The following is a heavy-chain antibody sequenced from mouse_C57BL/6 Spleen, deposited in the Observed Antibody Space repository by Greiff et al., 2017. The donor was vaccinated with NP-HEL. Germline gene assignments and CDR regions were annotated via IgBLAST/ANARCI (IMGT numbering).Heavy chain of an antibody. V-gene: IGHV1-55*01. CDR2: IYPGSGST. CDR3: ARANLLLRSSPFAY. CDR1: GYTFTSYW. J-gene: IGHJ3*01. D-gene: IGHD1-1*01. Sequence: VQLQESGAELVKPGASVKMSCKASGYTFTSYWITWVKQRPGQGLEWIGDIYPGSGSTNYNEKFKSKATLTVDTSSSTAYMQLSSLTSEDSAVYYCARANLLLRSSPFAYWGQGTLVTVSA.